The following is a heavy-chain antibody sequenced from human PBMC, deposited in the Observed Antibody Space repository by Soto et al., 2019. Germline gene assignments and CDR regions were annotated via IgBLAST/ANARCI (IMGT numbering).Heavy chain of an antibody. J-gene: IGHJ4*02. CDR3: ASHYSSRWQKTLDY. V-gene: IGHV1-8*01. CDR2: MNPNSGNT. Sequence: EASVKVSCKASGYTFTSYDINWVRQATGQGLEWMGWMNPNSGNTGYAQKFQGRVTMTRNTSISTAYMELRSLRSDDTAVYYCASHYSSRWQKTLDYRAEPIPVTVCS. CDR1: GYTFTSYD. D-gene: IGHD6-19*01.